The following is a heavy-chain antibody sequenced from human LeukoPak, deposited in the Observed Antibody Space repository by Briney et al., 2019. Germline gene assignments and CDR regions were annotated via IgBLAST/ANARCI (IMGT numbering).Heavy chain of an antibody. J-gene: IGHJ4*02. CDR2: IYTSGSI. V-gene: IGHV4-4*07. CDR3: AREGNYYFDY. Sequence: SETLSLTCTVSGGSISSYYWSWIRQPAGKGLEWIGRIYTSGSIKYNPSLKSRVTMSVDTSKNQFSLKVSSVTAADTAVYYCAREGNYYFDYWDQGTLVTVSS. CDR1: GGSISSYY. D-gene: IGHD3-10*01.